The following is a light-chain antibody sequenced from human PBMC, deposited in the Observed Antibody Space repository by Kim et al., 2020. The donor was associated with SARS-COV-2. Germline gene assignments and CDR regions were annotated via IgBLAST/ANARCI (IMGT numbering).Light chain of an antibody. V-gene: IGKV3-11*01. Sequence: EIVLTQSPATLSLSPGERATLSCRASQSVSSYLAWYQQKPGLAPRLLIYDASNRATGIPARFSGSGSGTDFTLTISSLEPEDFAVYYCQQRSNWPMTLGPETKVDIK. J-gene: IGKJ3*01. CDR1: QSVSSY. CDR2: DAS. CDR3: QQRSNWPMT.